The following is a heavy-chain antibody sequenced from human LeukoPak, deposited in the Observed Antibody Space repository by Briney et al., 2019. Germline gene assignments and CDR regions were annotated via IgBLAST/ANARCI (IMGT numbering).Heavy chain of an antibody. V-gene: IGHV3-11*01. Sequence: GGSLRPSCAASGFTFSDYYMSWIRQAPGKGLEWVSYISSSGSTIYYADSVKGRFTISRDNAKNSLYLQMNSLRAEDTAVYYCARVLVYDSSGPWYYWGQGTLVTVSS. D-gene: IGHD3-22*01. CDR1: GFTFSDYY. CDR3: ARVLVYDSSGPWYY. CDR2: ISSSGSTI. J-gene: IGHJ4*02.